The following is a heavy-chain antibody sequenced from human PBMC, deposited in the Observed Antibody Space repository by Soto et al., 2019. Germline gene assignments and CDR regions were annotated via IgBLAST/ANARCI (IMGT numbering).Heavy chain of an antibody. D-gene: IGHD3-10*01. J-gene: IGHJ4*01. Sequence: PGGSLRLSCAASGFTFTRYSMNWVRQAPGKGLEWVSSISSTTNYIYYGDSMKGRFTISRDNAQNSLYLEMNSLRAEDTAVYYCARESQDLPSTFEFRCQGLLVSVSS. V-gene: IGHV3-21*06. CDR3: ARESQDLPSTFEF. CDR2: ISSTTNYI. CDR1: GFTFTRYS.